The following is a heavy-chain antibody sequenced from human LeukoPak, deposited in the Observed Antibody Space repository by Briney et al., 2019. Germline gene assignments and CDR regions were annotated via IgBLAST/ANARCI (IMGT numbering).Heavy chain of an antibody. Sequence: GGSLRLSCAASGFTFSGAWMSWVRQAPGKGLEWVGRIKSNTAGGTTDYAAPVKGRFTISRDDSKYTLYLQMSSLIIEDTAVYFCATEYYGSFNYWGQGTLVTVSS. J-gene: IGHJ4*02. V-gene: IGHV3-15*01. CDR2: IKSNTAGGTT. D-gene: IGHD1-26*01. CDR1: GFTFSGAW. CDR3: ATEYYGSFNY.